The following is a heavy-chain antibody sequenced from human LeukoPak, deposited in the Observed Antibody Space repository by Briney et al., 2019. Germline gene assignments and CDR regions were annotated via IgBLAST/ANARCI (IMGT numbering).Heavy chain of an antibody. CDR3: ARGRITMVRGVIISGWSDP. CDR1: GGSFSGYY. D-gene: IGHD3-10*01. Sequence: SETLSLTCAVYGGSFSGYYWSWIRQPPGKGLEWIGEINHSGSTNYNPSLKSRVTISVDTSKNQFSLKLSSVTAADTAVYYCARGRITMVRGVIISGWSDPWGQGTLVTVSS. V-gene: IGHV4-34*01. J-gene: IGHJ5*02. CDR2: INHSGST.